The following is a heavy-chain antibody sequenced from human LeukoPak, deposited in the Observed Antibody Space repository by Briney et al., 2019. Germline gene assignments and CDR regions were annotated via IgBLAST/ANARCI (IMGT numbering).Heavy chain of an antibody. V-gene: IGHV1-8*03. CDR2: MNPKSGNT. Sequence: ASVKVSCKASGYTFTSYDINWVRQATGQGLEWMGWMNPKSGNTGYAQKFQGRDTITRNTSISTAYMELSSLRSEDTAVYYCARGREVVVAATLPYDYWGQGTLVTVSS. J-gene: IGHJ4*02. CDR3: ARGREVVVAATLPYDY. CDR1: GYTFTSYD. D-gene: IGHD2-15*01.